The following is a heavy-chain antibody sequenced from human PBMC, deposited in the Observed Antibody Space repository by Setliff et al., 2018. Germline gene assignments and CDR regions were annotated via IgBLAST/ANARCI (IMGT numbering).Heavy chain of an antibody. CDR2: INPEGSAR. V-gene: IGHV3-7*01. CDR3: LGAGTCSY. D-gene: IGHD3-10*01. J-gene: IGHJ4*02. CDR1: GFSFRNCW. Sequence: GGSLSLSCVASGFSFRNCWVSWVRQAPGKGLEWVASINPEGSARYYVDSVKGRFTISRDNAKNSMSLQMSSLRSEDTALYYCLGAGTCSYWGQGTLGTVSS.